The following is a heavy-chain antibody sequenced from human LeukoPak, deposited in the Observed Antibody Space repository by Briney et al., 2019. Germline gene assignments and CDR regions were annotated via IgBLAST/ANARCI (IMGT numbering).Heavy chain of an antibody. J-gene: IGHJ3*02. V-gene: IGHV4-59*01. CDR2: IYYSGST. CDR1: GGSIGSYY. CDR3: ARGKGAFDI. Sequence: SETLSLTCTVSGGSIGSYYWSWIRQLPGKGLEWIGYIYYSGSTNYSPSLKSRVTISVDTSKNQFSLKLSSVTAADTAVYYCARGKGAFDIWGQGTMVTVSS.